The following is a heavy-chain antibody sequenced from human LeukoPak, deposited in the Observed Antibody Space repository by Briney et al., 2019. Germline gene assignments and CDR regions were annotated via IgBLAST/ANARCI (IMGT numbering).Heavy chain of an antibody. CDR3: AKAGYYYDSSGFHNYFDY. CDR2: ISGSGGST. V-gene: IGHV3-23*01. D-gene: IGHD3-22*01. Sequence: PGGSLRLSCAASGFTFSSYAMSWVRQAPGKGLEWVSAISGSGGSTYYADSVKGRFTISRDNSKNTLYLQMNSLRAEDTAVYYCAKAGYYYDSSGFHNYFDYWGQGTLITVSS. CDR1: GFTFSSYA. J-gene: IGHJ4*02.